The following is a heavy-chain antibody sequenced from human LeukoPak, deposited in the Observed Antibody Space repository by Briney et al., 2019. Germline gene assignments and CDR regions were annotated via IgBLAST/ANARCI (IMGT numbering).Heavy chain of an antibody. Sequence: SETLSLTCTVSGGSISSYYWSWIRQPPGQGLVWIGYIHYSGTTNYNPSLKGRVTISVDTSKNQFSLNLTSVTAADTAVYYCARVSWFPGTSYYYMDVWGKGTTVTVSS. CDR2: IHYSGTT. V-gene: IGHV4-59*01. CDR3: ARVSWFPGTSYYYMDV. J-gene: IGHJ6*03. D-gene: IGHD1-1*01. CDR1: GGSISSYY.